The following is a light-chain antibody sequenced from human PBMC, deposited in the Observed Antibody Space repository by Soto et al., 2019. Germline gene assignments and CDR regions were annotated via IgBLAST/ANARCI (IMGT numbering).Light chain of an antibody. V-gene: IGKV3-15*01. CDR1: HHVATN. CDR3: QQYTARPPWT. CDR2: GAS. J-gene: IGKJ1*01. Sequence: EIVMTQSPVTLSVSPGERATLSCRASHHVATNLAWYQQKPGQAPRLLIYGASTRATGISARFSGSGSGTEFTLTISSLQSDDLAGYYCQQYTARPPWTFGQGTKV.